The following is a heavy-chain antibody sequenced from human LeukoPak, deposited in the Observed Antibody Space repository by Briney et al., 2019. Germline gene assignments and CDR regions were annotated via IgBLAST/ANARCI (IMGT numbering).Heavy chain of an antibody. CDR1: GYTFTGYY. CDR2: INPNSGGT. D-gene: IGHD4-17*01. V-gene: IGHV1-2*02. J-gene: IGHJ4*02. CDR3: ARALRRTVTTFNY. Sequence: GASVKVSCEASGYTFTGYYMHWVRQAPGQGLEWMGWINPNSGGTNYAQKFQGRVTMTRDTSISTAYMELSRLRSDDTAVYYCARALRRTVTTFNYWGQGTLVTVSS.